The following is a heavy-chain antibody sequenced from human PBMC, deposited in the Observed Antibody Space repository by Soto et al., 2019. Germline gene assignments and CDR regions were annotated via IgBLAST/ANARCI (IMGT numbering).Heavy chain of an antibody. V-gene: IGHV1-69*06. J-gene: IGHJ3*02. CDR1: GGTFSSYA. CDR3: SRATTYYYDSSCFHHAFDI. Sequence: QVQLVQSGAEVKKPGSSVKVSCKASGGTFSSYAISWVRQAPGQGLEWMGGIIPIFATANYAQKFQGRVTIIADKSTSTAYMELSSRRSEDAAVYYCSRATTYYYDSSCFHHAFDIWGQGTMVTVSS. D-gene: IGHD3-22*01. CDR2: IIPIFATA.